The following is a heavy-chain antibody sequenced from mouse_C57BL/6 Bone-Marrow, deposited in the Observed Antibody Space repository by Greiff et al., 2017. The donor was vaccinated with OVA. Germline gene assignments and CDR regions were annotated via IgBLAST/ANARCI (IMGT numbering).Heavy chain of an antibody. D-gene: IGHD1-1*01. J-gene: IGHJ4*01. CDR1: GYSFTGYY. Sequence: VQLKESGPELVKPGASVKISCKASGYSFTGYYMNWVKQSPEKSLEWIGEINPSTGGTTYNQKFKAKATLTVDKSSSTAYMQLKSLTSEDSAVYYCARWITTVVATDYYAMDYWGQGTSVTVSS. CDR2: INPSTGGT. CDR3: ARWITTVVATDYYAMDY. V-gene: IGHV1-42*01.